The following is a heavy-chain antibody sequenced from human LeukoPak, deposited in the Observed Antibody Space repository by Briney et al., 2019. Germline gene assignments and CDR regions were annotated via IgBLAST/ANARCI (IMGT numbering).Heavy chain of an antibody. J-gene: IGHJ4*02. CDR3: GRDLYGDYTDY. CDR1: GFTFSSYW. Sequence: GGSLRLSCAASGFTFSSYWMSWVRQAPGKGLEWVANIKQDGSEKYYVDSVKGRFTISRDNAKNSLYLQMNSLRAEDTAGYYCGRDLYGDYTDYWGQGTLVTVSS. D-gene: IGHD4-17*01. CDR2: IKQDGSEK. V-gene: IGHV3-7*01.